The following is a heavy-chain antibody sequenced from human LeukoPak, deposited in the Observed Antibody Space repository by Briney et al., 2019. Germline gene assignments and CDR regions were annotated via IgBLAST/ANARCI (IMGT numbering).Heavy chain of an antibody. CDR1: GFAFDTYS. J-gene: IGHJ5*02. CDR3: ARAGSTNSWFDP. CDR2: ISSWSSFI. Sequence: GGSLRLSCAASGFAFDTYSMTWVRQAPGKGLEWDSSISSWSSFIYSADLVTGRFTISRDNAKNSLYLQMNSLRAEDSAVYYCARAGSTNSWFDPWGQGTLVIVSS. D-gene: IGHD2-2*01. V-gene: IGHV3-21*01.